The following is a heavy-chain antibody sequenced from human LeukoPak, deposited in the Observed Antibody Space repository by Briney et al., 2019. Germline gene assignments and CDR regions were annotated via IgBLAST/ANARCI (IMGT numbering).Heavy chain of an antibody. CDR1: GFTFSSYS. V-gene: IGHV3-48*01. CDR2: ISSSSSTI. J-gene: IGHJ3*02. D-gene: IGHD1-20*01. CDR3: ARVFRDNWNLDAFDI. Sequence: GGSLRLSCAASGFTFSSYSMNWVRQAPGKGLEWVSYISSSSSTIYYADSVKGRFTISRDNAKNSLYLQMNSLRAEDTAVYYCARVFRDNWNLDAFDIWGQGTMVTVSS.